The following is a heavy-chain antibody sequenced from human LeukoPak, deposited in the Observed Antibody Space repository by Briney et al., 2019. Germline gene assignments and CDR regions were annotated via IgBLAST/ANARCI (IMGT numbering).Heavy chain of an antibody. CDR3: ARDPYLGYCSGGSCYNY. J-gene: IGHJ4*02. D-gene: IGHD2-15*01. V-gene: IGHV3-21*01. CDR2: ISSSSSYI. Sequence: PGGSPRLSCAASGFTFSSYSMNWVRQAPGKGLEWVSSISSSSSYIYYADSVKGRFTISRDNAKNSLYLQMNSLRAEDTAVYYCARDPYLGYCSGGSCYNYWGQGTLVTVSS. CDR1: GFTFSSYS.